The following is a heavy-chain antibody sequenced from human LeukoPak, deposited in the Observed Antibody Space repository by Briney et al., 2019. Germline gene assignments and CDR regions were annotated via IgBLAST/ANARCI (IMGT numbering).Heavy chain of an antibody. CDR3: VRDGGFYYTASPNSWFDP. V-gene: IGHV4-38-2*02. CDR2: ISNRGSP. CDR1: GFSISSDDC. J-gene: IGHJ5*02. Sequence: SETLSPTCLVSGFSISSDDCWGWIRQPPGKGLEWIGSISNRGSPYYNPSLKSRVTMSVDTPNNHFSLRLSSVTAADTAVYYCVRDGGFYYTASPNSWFDPWGQGTLVTVSS. D-gene: IGHD2-15*01.